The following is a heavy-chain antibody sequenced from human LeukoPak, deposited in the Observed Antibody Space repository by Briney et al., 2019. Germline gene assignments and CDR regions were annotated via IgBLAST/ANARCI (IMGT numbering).Heavy chain of an antibody. D-gene: IGHD6-13*01. CDR2: IKQDGSEN. Sequence: PGGSLRLSCAASGFPLSGYGMSWVRQAPGKGLEWVANIKQDGSENYYVDSVKGRFTISRDNAKNSLYLQMNSLRAEDTAVYYFARDSHASSWYQDYWGQGTLVTVSS. V-gene: IGHV3-7*03. CDR3: ARDSHASSWYQDY. J-gene: IGHJ4*02. CDR1: GFPLSGYG.